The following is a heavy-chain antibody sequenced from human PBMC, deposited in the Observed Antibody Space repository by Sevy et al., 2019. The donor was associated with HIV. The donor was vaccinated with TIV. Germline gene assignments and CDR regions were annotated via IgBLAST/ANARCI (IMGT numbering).Heavy chain of an antibody. CDR3: ARAGDIVEVVAHYGMDV. J-gene: IGHJ6*02. D-gene: IGHD2-15*01. CDR1: GFTFSSYG. CDR2: IWYDGSNK. V-gene: IGHV3-33*01. Sequence: GGSLRLSCAASGFTFSSYGMHWVRQAPGKGLEWVAVIWYDGSNKYYADSVKGRFTISRDNSKNTLYLQMNSLRAEDTAVYYCARAGDIVEVVAHYGMDVWGQRTTVTVSS.